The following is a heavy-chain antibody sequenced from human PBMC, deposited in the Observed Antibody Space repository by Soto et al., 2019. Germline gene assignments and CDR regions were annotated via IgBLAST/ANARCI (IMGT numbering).Heavy chain of an antibody. V-gene: IGHV3-48*03. CDR1: GFSSSSYA. J-gene: IGHJ6*02. Sequence: DVQVVETGGDLVQPGGSLRLSCAVSGFSSSSYAFNWVRQAPGRGLEWVSFISSRGSTIYYADSVEGRFTISRDNAQNSLFLQMDSLRDEDTAVYYCVRLGFCDGDTCNHYFCDYGMDVWGLGTTVVVSS. D-gene: IGHD2-21*02. CDR3: VRLGFCDGDTCNHYFCDYGMDV. CDR2: ISSRGSTI.